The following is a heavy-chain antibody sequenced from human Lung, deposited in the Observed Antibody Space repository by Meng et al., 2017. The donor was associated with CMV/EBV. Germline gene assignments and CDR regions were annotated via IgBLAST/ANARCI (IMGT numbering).Heavy chain of an antibody. V-gene: IGHV3-20*01. CDR1: GFTFEDYG. D-gene: IGHD1-26*01. Sequence: GESLKISCAAFGFTFEDYGMSWVRQVPGKGLEWVSGVNWKGGSTGYVDSVKGRFTLSRDNAENPLYLQMNSRRAEDTALYHCARDIGRGSSSRYFDYWGQGALVTVSS. J-gene: IGHJ4*02. CDR3: ARDIGRGSSSRYFDY. CDR2: VNWKGGST.